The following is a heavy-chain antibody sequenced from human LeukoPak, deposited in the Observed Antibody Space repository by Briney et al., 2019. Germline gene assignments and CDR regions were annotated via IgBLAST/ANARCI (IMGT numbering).Heavy chain of an antibody. CDR1: GFTFSNSA. CDR2: VDSGGIHT. J-gene: IGHJ6*02. CDR3: AREVAADPYCYGMDV. V-gene: IGHV3-23*03. Sequence: GGSLRLSCAASGFTFSNSAMNWVRQAPGKGLEWVSSVDSGGIHTYYAESVKGRFTISRDNSKNTLYLQMNSLRAEDTAVYYCAREVAADPYCYGMDVWGQGTTVTVSS. D-gene: IGHD6-13*01.